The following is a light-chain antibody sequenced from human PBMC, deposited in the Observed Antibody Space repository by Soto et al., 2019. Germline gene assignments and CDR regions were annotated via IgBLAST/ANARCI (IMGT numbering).Light chain of an antibody. Sequence: QLVLTQPPSASGTPGQRVTISCSGSSSNIGSNYVYWYQQLPGTAPKLLIYRNNQRPSGVPDRFSGSKSGTSASLAISGLRSEDEAGYYCAGWDDSLSGPWVFGGGATLTVL. CDR3: AGWDDSLSGPWV. J-gene: IGLJ3*02. CDR1: SSNIGSNY. V-gene: IGLV1-47*01. CDR2: RNN.